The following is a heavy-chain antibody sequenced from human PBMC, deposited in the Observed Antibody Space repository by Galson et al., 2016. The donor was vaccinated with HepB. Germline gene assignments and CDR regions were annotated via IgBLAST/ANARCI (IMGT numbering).Heavy chain of an antibody. CDR1: GGSISSNSYS. CDR3: ARVLNYDVLTAYYRNYGMDV. CDR2: IYYTGRT. J-gene: IGHJ6*02. Sequence: SETLSLTCTVSGGSISSNSYSWAWIRQPPRKGLEWIGYIYYTGRTNYNPSFKSRLTMSVDTSKNQFSLKLSSVNAADTAVYYCARVLNYDVLTAYYRNYGMDVWGQGTTVTVSS. V-gene: IGHV4-61*05. D-gene: IGHD3-9*01.